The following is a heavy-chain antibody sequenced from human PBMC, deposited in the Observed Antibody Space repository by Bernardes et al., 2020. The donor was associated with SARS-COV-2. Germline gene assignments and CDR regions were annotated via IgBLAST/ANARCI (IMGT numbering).Heavy chain of an antibody. CDR2: LSYDGVS. Sequence: SETLSLTCTVSGGSISGYYWSWVRQPPGKGLEWIGYLSYDGVSNYSPSLESRVTISIDTSQNQFSLKLSSVIAADTAVYYCARGAGIPQVLDFWARGTLVTVSS. CDR3: ARGAGIPQVLDF. CDR1: GGSISGYY. J-gene: IGHJ4*02. V-gene: IGHV4-59*01.